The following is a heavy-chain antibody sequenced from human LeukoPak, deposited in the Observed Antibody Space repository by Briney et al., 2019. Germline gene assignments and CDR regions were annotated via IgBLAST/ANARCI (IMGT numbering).Heavy chain of an antibody. CDR2: IVVGSGNT. J-gene: IGHJ6*02. CDR1: GFTFTSSA. Sequence: TSVKVSCKASGFTFTSSAMQWVRQARGQRLEWIGWIVVGSGNTNYAQKFQERVTITRDMSTSTAYMELSSLRSEDTAVYYCAASSPITIFGVFGMDVWGQGTTVTVPS. CDR3: AASSPITIFGVFGMDV. V-gene: IGHV1-58*02. D-gene: IGHD3-3*01.